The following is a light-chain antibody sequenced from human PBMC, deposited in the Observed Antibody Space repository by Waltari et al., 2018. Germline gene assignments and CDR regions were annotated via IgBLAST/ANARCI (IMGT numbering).Light chain of an antibody. Sequence: SYELTQAPSVSVSPGQTARHTSSGAELPQRKVFWYQQKSGQAPVLVIYEDNKRPSGIPERFSGSTSDTLATLTISGAQVDDESDFYCWSTDSSGYYGVFGGGTKLTVL. V-gene: IGLV3-10*01. J-gene: IGLJ3*02. CDR1: ELPQRK. CDR3: WSTDSSGYYGV. CDR2: EDN.